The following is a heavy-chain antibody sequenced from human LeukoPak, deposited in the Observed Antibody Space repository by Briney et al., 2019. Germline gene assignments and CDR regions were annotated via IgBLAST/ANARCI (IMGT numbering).Heavy chain of an antibody. CDR2: IYYSGST. J-gene: IGHJ6*03. D-gene: IGHD4-11*01. Sequence: MPSETLSLTCTVSGGSISSYYWSWIRQPPGKGLEWIGYIYYSGSTNYNPSLKSRVTISVDTSKNQFSLKLSSVTAADTAVYYCARDNGDYRSIYYYMDVWGKGTTVTVSS. V-gene: IGHV4-59*12. CDR3: ARDNGDYRSIYYYMDV. CDR1: GGSISSYY.